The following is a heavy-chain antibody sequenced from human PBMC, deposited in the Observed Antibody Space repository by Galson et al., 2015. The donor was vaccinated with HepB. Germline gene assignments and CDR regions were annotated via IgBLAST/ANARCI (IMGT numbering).Heavy chain of an antibody. CDR2: INHSGST. D-gene: IGHD6-13*01. Sequence: ETLSLTCAVYGGSFSGYYWNWIRQPPGKGLEWIGEINHSGSTNYTPSLKTRVAISVDKSKNQFSLQLRSVTAADTAVYYCASASSYSSSYYDFWGQGILVTVSS. CDR1: GGSFSGYY. J-gene: IGHJ4*02. V-gene: IGHV4-34*01. CDR3: ASASSYSSSYYDF.